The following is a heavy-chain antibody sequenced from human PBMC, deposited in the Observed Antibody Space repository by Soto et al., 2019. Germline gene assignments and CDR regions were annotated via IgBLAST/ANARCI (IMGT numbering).Heavy chain of an antibody. Sequence: GGSLRLSCAASGFTFSSYSMNWVRQAPGKGLEWVSYISSSSSTIYYADSVKGRFTISRDNAKNSLYLQMNSLRAEDTAVYYCARDNSRYCSSTSCYDIGWFDPWGQGTLVTV. J-gene: IGHJ5*02. CDR3: ARDNSRYCSSTSCYDIGWFDP. CDR1: GFTFSSYS. CDR2: ISSSSSTI. D-gene: IGHD2-2*01. V-gene: IGHV3-48*01.